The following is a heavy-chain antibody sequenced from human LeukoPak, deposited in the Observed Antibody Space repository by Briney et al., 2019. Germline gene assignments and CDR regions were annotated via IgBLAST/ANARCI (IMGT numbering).Heavy chain of an antibody. CDR2: IIPIFGTA. J-gene: IGHJ4*02. CDR3: ATSIVGATPHFDY. CDR1: GGTFSSYA. D-gene: IGHD1-26*01. V-gene: IGHV1-69*05. Sequence: ASVKVSCKASGGTFSSYAISWVRQAPGQGLEWMGGIIPIFGTANYAQKFQGRVTITTDESTSTAYMELSSLRSEDTAVYYCATSIVGATPHFDYWGQGTLVTVSS.